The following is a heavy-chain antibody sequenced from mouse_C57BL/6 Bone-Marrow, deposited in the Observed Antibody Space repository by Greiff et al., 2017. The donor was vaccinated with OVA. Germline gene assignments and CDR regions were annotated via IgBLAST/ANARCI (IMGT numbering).Heavy chain of an antibody. Sequence: VQLQQSGAELVRPGASVKLSCKASGYTFTDYYINWVKQRPGQGLEWIARIYPGSGNTYYNEKFKGKATLTAEKSSSTAYMQLSSLTSEDSAVYFCARGITVVASDYFDYGGQGTTLTVSS. J-gene: IGHJ2*01. V-gene: IGHV1-76*01. CDR2: IYPGSGNT. CDR1: GYTFTDYY. D-gene: IGHD1-1*01. CDR3: ARGITVVASDYFDY.